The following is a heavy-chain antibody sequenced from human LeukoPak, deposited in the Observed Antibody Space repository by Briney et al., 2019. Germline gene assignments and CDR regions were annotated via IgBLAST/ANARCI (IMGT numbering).Heavy chain of an antibody. V-gene: IGHV1-69-2*01. D-gene: IGHD6-13*01. Sequence: ASVKISCKVSGYTFTDYYMHWVQQAPGKGLEWMGLVDPEDGETIYAEKFQGRVTITADTSTDTAYMELSSLRSEDTAVYYCATGRIAAAGTYWSDPWGQGTLVTVSS. CDR2: VDPEDGET. CDR3: ATGRIAAAGTYWSDP. J-gene: IGHJ5*02. CDR1: GYTFTDYY.